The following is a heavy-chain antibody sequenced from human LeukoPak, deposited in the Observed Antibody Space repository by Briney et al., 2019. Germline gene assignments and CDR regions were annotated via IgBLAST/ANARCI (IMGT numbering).Heavy chain of an antibody. Sequence: PSETLSLTCTVSGGSISSYYWGWIRQPPGKGLEWIGSIYYSGSTYYNPSLKSRVTISVDTSKNQFSLKLSSVTAADTAVYYCARHFWEDAFDIWGQGTMVTVSS. CDR1: GGSISSYY. CDR2: IYYSGST. J-gene: IGHJ3*02. D-gene: IGHD1-26*01. V-gene: IGHV4-39*01. CDR3: ARHFWEDAFDI.